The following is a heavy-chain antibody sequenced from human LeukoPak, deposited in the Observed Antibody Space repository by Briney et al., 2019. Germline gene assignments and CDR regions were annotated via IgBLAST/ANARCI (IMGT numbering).Heavy chain of an antibody. V-gene: IGHV3-74*01. Sequence: GGSLRLSCAGSAFSFSSYWMHWVRQTPDKGLVSVSRINSDGTHRTYADSVKGRFTISRDNANKTLYLQMDSLSAGDTGIYYGARGVDFDYWGQGTQVTVSS. D-gene: IGHD3-16*01. CDR1: AFSFSSYW. CDR2: INSDGTHR. J-gene: IGHJ4*02. CDR3: ARGVDFDY.